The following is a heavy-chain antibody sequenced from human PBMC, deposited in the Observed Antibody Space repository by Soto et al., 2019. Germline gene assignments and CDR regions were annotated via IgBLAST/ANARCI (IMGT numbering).Heavy chain of an antibody. J-gene: IGHJ3*02. Sequence: GGSLRLSCAASGFTFSSYSMTWVRQAPGKGLEWVSSITDSSGSTYYADSVKGRFTISRDNSKNTLYLHMNSLRAEDTAVYYCARGFGAFDIWGQGTMVTVSS. CDR3: ARGFGAFDI. V-gene: IGHV3-23*01. D-gene: IGHD3-10*01. CDR1: GFTFSSYS. CDR2: ITDSSGST.